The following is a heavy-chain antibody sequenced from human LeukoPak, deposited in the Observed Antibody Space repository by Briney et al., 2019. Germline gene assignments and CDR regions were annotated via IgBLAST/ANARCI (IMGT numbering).Heavy chain of an antibody. D-gene: IGHD1-26*01. Sequence: SETLSLTCAVYGGSFSGYYWSWIRQPPGKGLEWIGEINHSGSTNYNPSLRSRVTISVDTSKNQFSLKLSSVTAADTAVYYCARFSGSFKTYYFDYWGQGTLVTVSS. CDR3: ARFSGSFKTYYFDY. CDR1: GGSFSGYY. CDR2: INHSGST. V-gene: IGHV4-34*01. J-gene: IGHJ4*02.